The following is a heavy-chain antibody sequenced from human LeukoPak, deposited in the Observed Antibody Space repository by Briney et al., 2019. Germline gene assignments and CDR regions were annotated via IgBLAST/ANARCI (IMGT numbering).Heavy chain of an antibody. CDR3: AKKLDVDTAMVPYNWFDP. V-gene: IGHV4-59*01. J-gene: IGHJ5*02. CDR1: GGSISSYY. D-gene: IGHD5-18*01. Sequence: PSETLSLTCTVSGGSISSYYWSWIRQPPGKGLEWIGYIYYSGSTNYNPSLKSRVTISVDTSKNQFSLKLSSVTAADTAVYYCAKKLDVDTAMVPYNWFDPWGQGTLVTVSS. CDR2: IYYSGST.